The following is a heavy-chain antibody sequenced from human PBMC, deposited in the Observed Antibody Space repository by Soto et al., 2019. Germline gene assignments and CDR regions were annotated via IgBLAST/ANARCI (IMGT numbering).Heavy chain of an antibody. V-gene: IGHV1-69*02. CDR3: ARGYCSGGSCYYTNDY. CDR1: GGTFSSYT. Sequence: QVQLVQSGAEVKKPGSSVKVSCKAPGGTFSSYTISWVRQAPGQGLEWMGRIIPILGIANYAQKFQGRVTITADKSTSTAYMELSSLRSEDTAVYYCARGYCSGGSCYYTNDYWGQGTLVTVSS. J-gene: IGHJ4*02. CDR2: IIPILGIA. D-gene: IGHD2-15*01.